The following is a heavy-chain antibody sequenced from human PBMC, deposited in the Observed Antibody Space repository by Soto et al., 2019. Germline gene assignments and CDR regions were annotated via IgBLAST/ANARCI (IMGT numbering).Heavy chain of an antibody. V-gene: IGHV1-69*02. D-gene: IGHD2-21*01. Sequence: QVQVVQSGAEVKKPESSVKVSCKPSGGTFNTYTVNWVRLAPGHGLEWMGRFIPILDMANYAQKFQDRVTITADRSTFTAYMELNSLTSDDTAVYYCVITYCRDNSCPRDFDFWGPGTRVTVSS. CDR2: FIPILDMA. CDR1: GGTFNTYT. J-gene: IGHJ4*02. CDR3: VITYCRDNSCPRDFDF.